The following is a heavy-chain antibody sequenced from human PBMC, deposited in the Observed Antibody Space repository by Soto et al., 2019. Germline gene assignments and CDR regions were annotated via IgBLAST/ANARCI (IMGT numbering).Heavy chain of an antibody. Sequence: GGSLRLSCAASGFTFSSYAMSWVRQAQGKGLEWVSAISGSGGSTYYADSVKGRFTISRDNSKNTLYLQMNSLRAEDTAVYYCAKVWQWLVKGGDAFDIWGQGTMVTVSS. CDR2: ISGSGGST. D-gene: IGHD6-19*01. CDR3: AKVWQWLVKGGDAFDI. V-gene: IGHV3-23*01. J-gene: IGHJ3*02. CDR1: GFTFSSYA.